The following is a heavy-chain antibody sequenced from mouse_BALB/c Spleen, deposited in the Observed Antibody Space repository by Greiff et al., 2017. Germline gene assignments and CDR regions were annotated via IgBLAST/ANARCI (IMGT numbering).Heavy chain of an antibody. CDR3: AREAYGSSWDFDV. CDR2: IDPANGNT. Sequence: VQLQQSGAELVKPGASVKLSCTASGFNIKDTYMHWVKQRPEQGLEWIGRIDPANGNTKYDPKFQGKATITADTSSNTAYLQLSSLTSEDTAVYYCAREAYGSSWDFDVWGAGTTVTVSS. V-gene: IGHV14-3*02. J-gene: IGHJ1*01. CDR1: GFNIKDTY. D-gene: IGHD1-1*01.